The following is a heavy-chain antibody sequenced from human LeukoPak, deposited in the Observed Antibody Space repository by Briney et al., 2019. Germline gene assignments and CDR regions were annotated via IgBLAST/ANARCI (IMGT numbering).Heavy chain of an antibody. Sequence: PGGSLRLSCAASGFTFDDYGMSWVRQAPGKGLEWVSNINWHGGSTGYADSVKGRFTISRDNAKKSLYLQMNSLRAKDTALYYCARDWVGISRNAFDIWGQGTMVTVSS. CDR2: INWHGGST. V-gene: IGHV3-20*04. J-gene: IGHJ3*02. CDR3: ARDWVGISRNAFDI. CDR1: GFTFDDYG. D-gene: IGHD2-21*01.